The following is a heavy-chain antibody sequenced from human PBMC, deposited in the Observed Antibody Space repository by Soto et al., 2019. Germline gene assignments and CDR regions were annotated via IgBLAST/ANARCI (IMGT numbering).Heavy chain of an antibody. CDR1: GFTFSDYY. V-gene: IGHV3-11*06. CDR3: ARVGYCSSTSCYGDYYYGMDV. J-gene: IGHJ6*02. CDR2: ISSSSSYT. D-gene: IGHD2-2*01. Sequence: PGGSLRLSCAASGFTFSDYYMSWIRQAPGKGLEWVSYISSSSSYTNYADSVKGRFTISRDNAKNSLYLQMNSLRAEDTAVYYCARVGYCSSTSCYGDYYYGMDVWGQGTTVTVYS.